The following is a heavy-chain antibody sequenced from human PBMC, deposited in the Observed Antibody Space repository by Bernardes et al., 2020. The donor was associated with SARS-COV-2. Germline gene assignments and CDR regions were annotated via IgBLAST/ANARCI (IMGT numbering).Heavy chain of an antibody. CDR1: GGTFSSYA. J-gene: IGHJ5*02. CDR2: IIPIFGTA. V-gene: IGHV1-69*06. Sequence: SVKVSCKASGGTFSSYAISWVRQAPGQGLEWMGGIIPIFGTANYAQKFQGRVTITADKSTSTAYMELSSLRSEDTAVYYCARVLGSSWGFLIGRGEAFDPWGQGTLVTVSS. D-gene: IGHD6-13*01. CDR3: ARVLGSSWGFLIGRGEAFDP.